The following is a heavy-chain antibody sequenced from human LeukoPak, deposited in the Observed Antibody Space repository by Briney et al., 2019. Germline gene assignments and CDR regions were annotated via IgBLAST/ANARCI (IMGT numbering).Heavy chain of an antibody. V-gene: IGHV3-23*01. D-gene: IGHD3-10*01. CDR3: TTAGLLWFGEWNPEYFDY. Sequence: GGSVRLSCAASGFTLSSYAMSWVRQAPGKGLEWVSAISGSGSTTYYADPVKGRFTISRDNSKNTLYLQMNSLKTEDTAVYYCTTAGLLWFGEWNPEYFDYWGQGTLVTVSS. CDR2: ISGSGSTT. CDR1: GFTLSSYA. J-gene: IGHJ4*02.